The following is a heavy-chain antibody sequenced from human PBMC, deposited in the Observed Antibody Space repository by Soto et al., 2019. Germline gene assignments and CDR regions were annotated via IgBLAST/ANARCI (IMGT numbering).Heavy chain of an antibody. CDR2: TGATGRTT. CDR1: GFTFSGYA. V-gene: IGHV3-23*01. J-gene: IGHJ4*02. D-gene: IGHD1-20*01. Sequence: GSLRLSCAAAGFTFSGYATTWVRQAPGKGLEWVSTTGATGRTTYYADSVKGRFTVSRDNSKNTLDLQMSSLRVEDTAVYYCATVHNTSRSFDYWGQGTLVTVSS. CDR3: ATVHNTSRSFDY.